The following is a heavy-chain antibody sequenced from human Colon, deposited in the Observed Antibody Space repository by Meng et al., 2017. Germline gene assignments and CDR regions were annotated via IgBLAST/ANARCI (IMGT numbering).Heavy chain of an antibody. D-gene: IGHD6-13*01. Sequence: GESLKISCAASGFTFSNAWMSWVRQAPGKGLEWVGRIKSKTDGGTTDYAAPVKGRFTISRDDSKNTLYLQMNSLKTEDTAVYYCTTEGPEYSSSWYLCSTRLENDAFDIWGQGTMVTVSS. J-gene: IGHJ3*02. CDR2: IKSKTDGGTT. CDR1: GFTFSNAW. CDR3: TTEGPEYSSSWYLCSTRLENDAFDI. V-gene: IGHV3-15*01.